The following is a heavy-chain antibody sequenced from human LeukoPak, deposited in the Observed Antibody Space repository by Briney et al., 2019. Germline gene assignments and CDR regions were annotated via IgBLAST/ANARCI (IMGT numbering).Heavy chain of an antibody. CDR2: IYYSGST. Sequence: NSSETLSLTCTVSGGSISSSSYYWGWIRQPPGKGLEWIGSIYYSGSTYYNPSLKSRVTISVDTSKNQFSLKLSSVTAADTAVYYCVRHSRPSDWFDPWGQGTLVTVSS. J-gene: IGHJ5*02. V-gene: IGHV4-39*01. CDR1: GGSISSSSYY. CDR3: VRHSRPSDWFDP.